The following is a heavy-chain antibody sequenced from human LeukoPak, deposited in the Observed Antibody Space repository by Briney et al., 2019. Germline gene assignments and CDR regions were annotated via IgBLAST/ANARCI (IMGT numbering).Heavy chain of an antibody. Sequence: SETLSLTCTVSGGSISSYYWSWIRQPPGKGLEWIGYIYYSGSTNYNPSLKSRVTVSVDTSKNQFSLKLSSVTAADTAVYYCARDSRSGVDWFDPWGQGTLVTVSS. CDR1: GGSISSYY. D-gene: IGHD3-10*01. V-gene: IGHV4-59*01. CDR3: ARDSRSGVDWFDP. J-gene: IGHJ5*02. CDR2: IYYSGST.